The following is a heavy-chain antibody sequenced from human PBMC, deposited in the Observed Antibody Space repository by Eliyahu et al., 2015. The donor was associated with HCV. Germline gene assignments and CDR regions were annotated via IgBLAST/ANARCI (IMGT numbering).Heavy chain of an antibody. V-gene: IGHV4-39*01. J-gene: IGHJ4*02. CDR3: AKREYSSSGLDH. Sequence: QLHLQESGPGLVKPSGTLSLTCTVSGDSISSINSYWGWVRQPPGKGLEWSGSVYYNGNTYHNPSFTSRVSISADTSKNQFSLKLRSVTAADTALYYCAKREYSSSGLDHWGQGTLVTVSS. CDR1: GDSISSINSY. D-gene: IGHD6-6*01. CDR2: VYYNGNT.